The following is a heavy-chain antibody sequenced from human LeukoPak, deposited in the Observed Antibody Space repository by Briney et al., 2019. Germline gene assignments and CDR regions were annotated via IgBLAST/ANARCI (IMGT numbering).Heavy chain of an antibody. D-gene: IGHD5-18*01. V-gene: IGHV4-34*01. CDR1: GGSFSGYY. Sequence: PSETLSLTCAVYGGSFSGYYWSWIRQPPGKGLEWIGEINRSGSTNYNPSLKSRVTISVDTSKNQFSLKLSSVTAADTAVYYCARERGVDTAIYYYYYGMDVWGKGTTVTVSS. J-gene: IGHJ6*04. CDR2: INRSGST. CDR3: ARERGVDTAIYYYYYGMDV.